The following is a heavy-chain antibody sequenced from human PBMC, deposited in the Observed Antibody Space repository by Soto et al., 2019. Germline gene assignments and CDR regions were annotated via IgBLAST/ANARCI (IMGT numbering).Heavy chain of an antibody. D-gene: IGHD3-22*01. CDR2: ISGSGGST. V-gene: IGHV3-23*01. CDR3: AKSITMIVVPLFDP. Sequence: SLRLSCAASGFTFSSYAMSWVRQAPGKGLEWVSAISGSGGSTYYADSVKGRFTVSRDNSKNTLYLQMNSLRAEDTAVYYCAKSITMIVVPLFDPWGQGTLVTVSS. J-gene: IGHJ5*02. CDR1: GFTFSSYA.